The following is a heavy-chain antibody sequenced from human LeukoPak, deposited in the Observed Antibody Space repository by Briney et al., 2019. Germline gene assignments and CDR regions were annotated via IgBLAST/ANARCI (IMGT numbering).Heavy chain of an antibody. D-gene: IGHD1-26*01. Sequence: SETLSLTCTVSGGSVSSGSYYWSWIRQPPGKGLEWIGYIFYSGSTNYNPSLKSRVTISIALSKNQFSLKLSSVTAADTAVYYCAKSGSSYGSPFDSWGQGTLVTVSS. V-gene: IGHV4-61*01. J-gene: IGHJ4*02. CDR1: GGSVSSGSYY. CDR3: AKSGSSYGSPFDS. CDR2: IFYSGST.